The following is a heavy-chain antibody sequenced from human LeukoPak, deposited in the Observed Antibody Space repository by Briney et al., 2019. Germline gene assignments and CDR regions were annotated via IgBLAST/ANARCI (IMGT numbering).Heavy chain of an antibody. J-gene: IGHJ4*02. Sequence: PGGSLRLSCAASGFTFSSYGMHWVRQAPGKGLEWVAFIRYDGSNKYYADSVKGRFTISRDNSKNTLYLQMNSLRAEDTAVYYCAKVLGYSGSYRKTFGIDYWGQGTLVTVSS. CDR2: IRYDGSNK. V-gene: IGHV3-30*02. CDR1: GFTFSSYG. D-gene: IGHD1-26*01. CDR3: AKVLGYSGSYRKTFGIDY.